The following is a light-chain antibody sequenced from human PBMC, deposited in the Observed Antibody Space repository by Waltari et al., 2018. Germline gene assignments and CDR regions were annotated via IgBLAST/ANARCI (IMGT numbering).Light chain of an antibody. V-gene: IGKV1-27*01. J-gene: IGKJ2*03. CDR2: GAS. CDR1: HAISTF. CDR3: QSYNVAQYS. Sequence: DIQMTQSPPSLSASVGDRVTITCPASHAISTFLAWYQQKPGKVPELLIYGASTLQSGVPSRFSGGRSGTDFTLTISSLQPEDAATYYCQSYNVAQYSFGQGTKLEI.